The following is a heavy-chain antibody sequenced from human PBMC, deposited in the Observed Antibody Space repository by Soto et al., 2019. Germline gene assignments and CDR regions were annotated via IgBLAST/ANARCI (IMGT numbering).Heavy chain of an antibody. CDR1: GFTFTNPW. CDR3: TTALRTDGLTGNRIDAFEI. D-gene: IGHD3-9*01. CDR2: ITRRADGAKT. J-gene: IGHJ3*02. Sequence: EVQLVESGGGMVKPGGSLRLSCVASGFTFTNPWLHWVRQAPGKGLEWVCRITRRADGAKTDYAAPVKGRFTISRDNSKNTLYLRMNSLRTEDTAMYYCTTALRTDGLTGNRIDAFEIWGQLRMVTVSS. V-gene: IGHV3-15*07.